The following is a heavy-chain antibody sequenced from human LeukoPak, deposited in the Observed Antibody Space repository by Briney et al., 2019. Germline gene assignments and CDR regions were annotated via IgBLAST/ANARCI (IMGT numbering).Heavy chain of an antibody. D-gene: IGHD2-21*02. CDR1: GFTFANYS. CDR2: ISSSNNTI. Sequence: GGSLRLSCAASGFTFANYSMNWVRQAPGKGLEWVSYISSSNNTIYYADSVKGRFTISRDNAKNSLYLQMNSLRDEDAAVYYCARSTYCGGDCYPALGYWGQGTPVTVSS. CDR3: ARSTYCGGDCYPALGY. J-gene: IGHJ4*02. V-gene: IGHV3-48*02.